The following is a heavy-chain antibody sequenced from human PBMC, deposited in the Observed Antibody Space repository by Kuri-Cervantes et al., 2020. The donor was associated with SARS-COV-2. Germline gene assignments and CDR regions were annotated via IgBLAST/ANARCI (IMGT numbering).Heavy chain of an antibody. D-gene: IGHD1-26*01. CDR3: AREGELRAFDI. CDR1: GFTFSSYS. J-gene: IGHJ3*02. Sequence: GGSLRLSCAASGFTFSSYSMNWVRQAPGKGLEWVSSISSSSSYIYYADSVKGRFTISRDNAKNSLYLQMYSLRAEDTAVYYCAREGELRAFDIWGQGTMVTVSS. CDR2: ISSSSSYI. V-gene: IGHV3-21*01.